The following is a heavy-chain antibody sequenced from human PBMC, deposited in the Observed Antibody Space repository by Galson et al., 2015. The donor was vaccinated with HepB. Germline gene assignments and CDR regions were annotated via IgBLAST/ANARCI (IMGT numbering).Heavy chain of an antibody. V-gene: IGHV3-23*01. CDR3: HCPRDAVEDFDY. Sequence: SLRLSCAASGFTFSSYAMSWVRQAPGKGLEWVSAISGSGGSTYYADSVKGRFTISRDNSKNTLYLQMNSLRAEDTAVYYCHCPRDAVEDFDYWGQGTLVTVSS. D-gene: IGHD2-2*01. CDR1: GFTFSSYA. CDR2: ISGSGGST. J-gene: IGHJ4*02.